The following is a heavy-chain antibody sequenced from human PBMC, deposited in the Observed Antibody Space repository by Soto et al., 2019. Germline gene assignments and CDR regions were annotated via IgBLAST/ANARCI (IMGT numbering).Heavy chain of an antibody. CDR1: GGSISSSDYY. CDR3: AGGSSWLLSYYFQF. V-gene: IGHV4-39*01. Sequence: PSETLSLTCTVSGGSISSSDYYWGWIRQSPEKGLEWISIIYYSGSTYYNPSLKSRVTISADTSRNQFSLKLTSVTAADTAVYYCAGGSSWLLSYYFQFWGQGTLVTVSS. D-gene: IGHD3-10*01. CDR2: IYYSGST. J-gene: IGHJ4*02.